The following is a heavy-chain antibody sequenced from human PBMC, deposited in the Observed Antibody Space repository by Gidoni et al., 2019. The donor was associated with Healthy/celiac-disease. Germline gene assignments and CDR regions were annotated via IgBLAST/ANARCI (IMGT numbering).Heavy chain of an antibody. CDR2: IKSKTDGGTT. Sequence: EVQLVESGGGLVKPGGSLRLSCAASGFTFSNAWMSWVRQAPGKGLEWVGRIKSKTDGGTTDYAAPVKGRFTISRDDSKNTLYLQMNSLKTEDTAVYYCTTAHSYYDYGGNSLGYWGQGTLVTVSS. J-gene: IGHJ4*02. V-gene: IGHV3-15*01. D-gene: IGHD4-17*01. CDR3: TTAHSYYDYGGNSLGY. CDR1: GFTFSNAW.